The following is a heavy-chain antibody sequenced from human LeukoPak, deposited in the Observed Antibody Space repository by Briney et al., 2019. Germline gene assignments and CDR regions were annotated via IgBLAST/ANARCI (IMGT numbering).Heavy chain of an antibody. CDR3: ARVAKYSSGIFDY. V-gene: IGHV4-30-4*01. D-gene: IGHD6-25*01. CDR2: IYYSGST. J-gene: IGHJ4*01. CDR1: GGSISSGDYY. Sequence: SETLSLTCTVSGGSISSGDYYWSWIRQPPGKGLEWIGYIYYSGSTYYNPSLKSRVTISVDTSKNQFSLRLTSVTAADTAVYYCARVAKYSSGIFDYWGHGTLVTVSS.